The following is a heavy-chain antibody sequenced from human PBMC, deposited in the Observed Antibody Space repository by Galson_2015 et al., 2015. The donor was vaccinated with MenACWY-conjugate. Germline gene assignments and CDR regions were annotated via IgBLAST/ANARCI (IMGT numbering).Heavy chain of an antibody. CDR3: ATAIAYGGGVFEY. CDR1: GYIFTDYY. D-gene: IGHD4-23*01. J-gene: IGHJ4*02. CDR2: INPNSGDT. Sequence: SVKVSCKASGYIFTDYYTHWVRQAPGQGLEWMGRINPNSGDTNYAQRFQGRVTMTRDTSISTAYLELSSLGSDDTVVYYCATAIAYGGGVFEYWGQGTLVTVSS. V-gene: IGHV1-2*05.